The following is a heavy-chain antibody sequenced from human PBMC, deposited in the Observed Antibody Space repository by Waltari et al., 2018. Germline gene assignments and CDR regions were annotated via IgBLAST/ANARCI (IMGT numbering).Heavy chain of an antibody. CDR2: RKEDGSDK. CDR1: KFTFSNYW. J-gene: IGHJ4*02. Sequence: EVQLEESGGGLVQPGGSLRLSCAASKFTFSNYWMAWVRQAPGKGLEWGANRKEDGSDKYYVDAVKGRFTISRDNAKNILYLQMNSLRAEDTAVYYCATNTGYFDYWGQGTLVTVSS. V-gene: IGHV3-7*01. D-gene: IGHD7-27*01. CDR3: ATNTGYFDY.